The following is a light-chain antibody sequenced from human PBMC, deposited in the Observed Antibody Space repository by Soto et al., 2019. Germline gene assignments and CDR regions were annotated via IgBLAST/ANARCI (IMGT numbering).Light chain of an antibody. CDR3: QQYDSSPPT. Sequence: ENVLTQAPDTLSLSPGERATLSCRASQGISSTYLAWYQQKPGQTPRLLIYGASSRATGIPARFSGSGSGTDFTLTISRLEPEDFALYFCQQYDSSPPTFGQRTQVEV. CDR2: GAS. J-gene: IGKJ1*01. V-gene: IGKV3-20*01. CDR1: QGISSTY.